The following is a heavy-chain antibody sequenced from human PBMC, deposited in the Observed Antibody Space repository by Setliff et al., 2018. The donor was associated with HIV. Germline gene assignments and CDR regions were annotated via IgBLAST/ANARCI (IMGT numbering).Heavy chain of an antibody. CDR1: GGSIDHYY. CDR2: LYSRGST. V-gene: IGHV4-4*07. CDR3: AKSPVGANGWFDS. Sequence: SETLSLTCTVSGGSIDHYYWSWTRQPAGKGLEWIGRLYSRGSTTYNPSLRSRATMSADTSKNLFSLKLRSVTAADTAVYYCAKSPVGANGWFDSWGQGVLVTVSS. J-gene: IGHJ5*01. D-gene: IGHD1-26*01.